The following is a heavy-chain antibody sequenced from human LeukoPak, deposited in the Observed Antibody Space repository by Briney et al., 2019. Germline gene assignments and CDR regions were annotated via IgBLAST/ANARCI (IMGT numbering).Heavy chain of an antibody. D-gene: IGHD5-12*01. CDR1: GGSFSGYY. CDR2: INHSGST. CDR3: ASSWIGGSY. V-gene: IGHV4-34*01. J-gene: IGHJ4*02. Sequence: PSETLSLTCAVYGGSFSGYYWSWIRQPPGKGLGWIGEINHSGSTNYNPSLKSRVTISVDTSKNQFSLKLSSVTAADTAVYYCASSWIGGSYWGQGTLVTVSS.